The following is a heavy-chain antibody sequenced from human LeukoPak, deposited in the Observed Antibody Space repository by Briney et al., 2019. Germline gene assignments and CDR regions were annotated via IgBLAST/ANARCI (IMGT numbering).Heavy chain of an antibody. Sequence: PGGSLRLSCAASGFTVSSNYMSWVHQAPGKGLEWVSIIYSSGNTYYADSVKGRFTISRDNSKNTVFLQMNSLRAEDTAVYYCAASSWYVPFDYWGQGTLVTVSS. J-gene: IGHJ4*02. V-gene: IGHV3-53*01. D-gene: IGHD6-13*01. CDR2: IYSSGNT. CDR1: GFTVSSNY. CDR3: AASSWYVPFDY.